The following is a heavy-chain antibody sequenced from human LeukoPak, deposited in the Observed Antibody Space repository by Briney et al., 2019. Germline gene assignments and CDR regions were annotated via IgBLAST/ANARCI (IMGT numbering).Heavy chain of an antibody. J-gene: IGHJ4*02. D-gene: IGHD2-15*01. CDR3: VAGGGNFNY. CDR1: GGSFSGYY. V-gene: IGHV4-59*01. Sequence: SETLSLTCAVYGGSFSGYYWSWIRQPPGKGLEWIGYISYSGSTNYNPSLKSRVTISVDTSKNQFSLKLSSVTAADTAVYYCVAGGGNFNYWGQGTLVTVSS. CDR2: ISYSGST.